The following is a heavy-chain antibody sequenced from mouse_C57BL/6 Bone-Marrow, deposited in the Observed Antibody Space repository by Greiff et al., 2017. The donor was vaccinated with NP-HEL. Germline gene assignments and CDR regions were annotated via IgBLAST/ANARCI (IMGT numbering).Heavy chain of an antibody. CDR1: GFTFSDYG. D-gene: IGHD5-1*01. Sequence: EVKLVESGGGLVKPGGSLKLSCAASGFTFSDYGMHWVRQAPEKGLEWVAYISSGSSTIYYADTVKGRFTISRDNAKNTLFLQMTSLRSEDTAMYYCARREYPYYFDYWGQGTTLTVSS. J-gene: IGHJ2*01. CDR3: ARREYPYYFDY. CDR2: ISSGSSTI. V-gene: IGHV5-17*01.